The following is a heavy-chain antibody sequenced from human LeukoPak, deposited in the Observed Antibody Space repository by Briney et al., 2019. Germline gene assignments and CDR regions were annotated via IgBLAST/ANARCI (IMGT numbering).Heavy chain of an antibody. Sequence: GGSLRLSCAASGFTFSNYWMTWVRQAPGKGLEWVADIKQDGSEKLYVNSVRGRFTISRDNAKMSLFLEMNSLRAEDTAVYYCARDNGVVHGVYYMDVWGKGTTVTVS. J-gene: IGHJ6*03. CDR1: GFTFSNYW. V-gene: IGHV3-7*01. CDR2: IKQDGSEK. D-gene: IGHD3-3*01. CDR3: ARDNGVVHGVYYMDV.